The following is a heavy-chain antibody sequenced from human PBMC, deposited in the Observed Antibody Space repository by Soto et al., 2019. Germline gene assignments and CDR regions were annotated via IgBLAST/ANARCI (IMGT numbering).Heavy chain of an antibody. CDR3: ARTVLLWFGELLVDP. J-gene: IGHJ5*02. CDR1: GGSISSYY. Sequence: QVQLQESGPGLVKPSETLSLTCTVSGGSISSYYWSWIRQPPGKGLEWIGYIYYSGSTNYNPSLKSRVTISVDTSKNQFSLKLSSVTAADTAVYYCARTVLLWFGELLVDPWGQGTLVTVSS. D-gene: IGHD3-10*01. CDR2: IYYSGST. V-gene: IGHV4-59*08.